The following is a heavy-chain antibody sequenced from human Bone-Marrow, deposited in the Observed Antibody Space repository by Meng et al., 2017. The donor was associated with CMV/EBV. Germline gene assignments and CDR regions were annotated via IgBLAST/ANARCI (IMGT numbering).Heavy chain of an antibody. D-gene: IGHD6-19*01. Sequence: ASGFIFSSYAMSWARQAPGKGLEWVSAISTSGSTTYYADSVKGRFTISRDNSKNTLFLQMDSLRADDTAVYYCAKDGVAVAAIDFDYWGQGTLVTVSS. J-gene: IGHJ4*02. CDR3: AKDGVAVAAIDFDY. CDR1: GFIFSSYA. CDR2: ISTSGSTT. V-gene: IGHV3-23*01.